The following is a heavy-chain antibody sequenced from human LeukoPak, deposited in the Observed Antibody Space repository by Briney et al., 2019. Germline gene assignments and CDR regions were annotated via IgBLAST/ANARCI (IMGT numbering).Heavy chain of an antibody. J-gene: IGHJ6*03. D-gene: IGHD4-17*01. V-gene: IGHV3-7*01. Sequence: GGSLRLSSAASGFTFSSYWMGWVPPAPGKGLVWVANIKQDGREKYNMDSVRGRFTISRDNAKNSLYLQMNSLRAEDTAVYYCARATVTTVYYYYYYMDVWGKGTTVTVSS. CDR2: IKQDGREK. CDR3: ARATVTTVYYYYYYMDV. CDR1: GFTFSSYW.